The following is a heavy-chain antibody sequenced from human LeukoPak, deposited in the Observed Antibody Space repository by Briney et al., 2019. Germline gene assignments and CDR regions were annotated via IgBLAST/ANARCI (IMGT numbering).Heavy chain of an antibody. CDR3: ARNVYNFDY. D-gene: IGHD3-10*02. J-gene: IGHJ4*02. Sequence: GESLKISCKGSGYSFTTYWISWVRQTPGKGLEWVSYISSSGSTIYYADSVQGRFTISRDNAQNSLYLQMSSLRAEDTAVYYCARNVYNFDYWGQGTLVTVSS. V-gene: IGHV3-48*04. CDR1: GYSFTTYW. CDR2: ISSSGSTI.